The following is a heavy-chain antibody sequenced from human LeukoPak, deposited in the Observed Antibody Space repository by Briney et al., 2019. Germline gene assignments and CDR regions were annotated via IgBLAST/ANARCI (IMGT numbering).Heavy chain of an antibody. V-gene: IGHV4-59*01. CDR1: GGSFSSYY. Sequence: ADTLSLTCTVSGGSFSSYYWSWIRQPPGKGLEWIGYSYYSGSTNNNPSLKSRVTISVDTSKNQFSLKMSSVTAADTAVYYCAREVGRVTAFTEPFDIWGQETMVTV. CDR2: SYYSGST. CDR3: AREVGRVTAFTEPFDI. D-gene: IGHD2-21*02. J-gene: IGHJ3*02.